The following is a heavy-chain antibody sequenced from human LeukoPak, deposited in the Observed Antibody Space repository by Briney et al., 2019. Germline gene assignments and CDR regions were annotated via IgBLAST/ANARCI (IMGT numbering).Heavy chain of an antibody. V-gene: IGHV3-30-3*01. CDR1: GFTFSNYA. CDR2: ISYDGSNK. J-gene: IGHJ4*02. Sequence: GRSLRLSCAASGFTFSNYAMHWVRQAPGKGLEWVAVISYDGSNKYYADSVKGRFTISRDNSKNTLYLQMNSLRAEDTAVYYCARDSGGYYDSSGYYYLSYFDYWGQGTLVTVSS. CDR3: ARDSGGYYDSSGYYYLSYFDY. D-gene: IGHD3-22*01.